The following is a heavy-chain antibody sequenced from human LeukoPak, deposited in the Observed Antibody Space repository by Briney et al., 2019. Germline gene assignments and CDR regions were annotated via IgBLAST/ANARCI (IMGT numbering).Heavy chain of an antibody. D-gene: IGHD2-21*01. J-gene: IGHJ4*02. CDR1: GFIFGDYA. CDR2: IKQDGNEK. Sequence: GGSLRLSCAGSGFIFGDYAMSWFRQAPGKGLEWVANIKQDGNEKYYVDSVKGRFTISRDNAKNSLYLQMNSLRAEDTAVYYCARAGLFHGYWGQGTLVTVSS. CDR3: ARAGLFHGY. V-gene: IGHV3-7*04.